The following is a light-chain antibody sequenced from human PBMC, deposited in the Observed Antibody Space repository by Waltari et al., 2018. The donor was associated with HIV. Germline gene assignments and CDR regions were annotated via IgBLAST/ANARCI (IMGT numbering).Light chain of an antibody. CDR3: HHYSAYPRG. CDR2: AAS. J-gene: IGKJ2*01. V-gene: IGKV1-NL1*01. CDR1: QEIGGA. Sequence: QMTRYPSSPSASLGEGVTTTGRASQEIGGALAWYQHKPGTAPKLLLDAASRLQNGVPSRFSGSGSGAQYSLTIACLQPEDFATYYCHHYSAYPRGLGRGTKVE.